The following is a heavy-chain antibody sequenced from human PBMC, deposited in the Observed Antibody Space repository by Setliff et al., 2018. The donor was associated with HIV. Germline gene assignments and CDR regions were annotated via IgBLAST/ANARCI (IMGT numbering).Heavy chain of an antibody. Sequence: SETLSLTCNVSGGSISNSNYFWGWIRQPPGKALEWIGNIYYSWNANYNPSLGRPVKMSVDTANNQFSLTLSSVSAADTAIYFCAKNSADFGIPTWGQGTMVTVSS. D-gene: IGHD2-21*01. CDR1: GGSISNSNYF. J-gene: IGHJ3*01. CDR3: AKNSADFGIPT. CDR2: IYYSWNA. V-gene: IGHV4-61*05.